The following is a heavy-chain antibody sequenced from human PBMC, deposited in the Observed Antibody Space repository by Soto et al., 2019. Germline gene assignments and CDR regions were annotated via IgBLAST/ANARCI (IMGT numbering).Heavy chain of an antibody. CDR1: GFTFSSYS. CDR2: ISSSSSYI. D-gene: IGHD5-18*01. Sequence: EVQLVESGGGLVKPGGSLRLSCVASGFTFSSYSMNWVRQAPGKWLEWVSSISSSSSYIYYADSVKGRFTISRDNAKNSLYLQMNSLRAEDTAVYYCARGAGYSYGYFYWGQGTLVTVSS. J-gene: IGHJ4*02. V-gene: IGHV3-21*01. CDR3: ARGAGYSYGYFY.